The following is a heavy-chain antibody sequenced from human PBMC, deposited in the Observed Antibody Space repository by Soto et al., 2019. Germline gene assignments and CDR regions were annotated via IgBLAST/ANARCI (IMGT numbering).Heavy chain of an antibody. Sequence: GESLKISCKGSGYSFTRYWVSWVRQMPGKGLEYMGRIEPSDSYSNYSPSFQGHVTISVDKSISTAYLQWSTLKASDTAMYYCARHGSTWAHYFDSWGQGTLVTVSS. CDR1: GYSFTRYW. CDR3: ARHGSTWAHYFDS. J-gene: IGHJ4*02. V-gene: IGHV5-10-1*01. CDR2: IEPSDSYS. D-gene: IGHD6-13*01.